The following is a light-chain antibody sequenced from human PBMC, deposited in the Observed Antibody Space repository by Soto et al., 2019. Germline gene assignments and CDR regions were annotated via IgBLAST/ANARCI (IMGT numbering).Light chain of an antibody. CDR2: SNN. J-gene: IGLJ2*01. CDR3: AAWDDSLNGHVV. V-gene: IGLV1-44*01. CDR1: SSNIGSNT. Sequence: QSVVTQPPSASGTPGQRVTISCSGSSSNIGSNTVNWYQQLPGTAPKLLIYSNNQRPSGAPDRFSGSKSGTSASLAISGLQSEDEADYYCAAWDDSLNGHVVFGGGTKVTVL.